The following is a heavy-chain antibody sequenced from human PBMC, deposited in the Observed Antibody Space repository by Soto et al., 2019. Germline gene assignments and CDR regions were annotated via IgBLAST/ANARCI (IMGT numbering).Heavy chain of an antibody. CDR1: GVTFSSYA. Sequence: SVKVSCKASGVTFSSYAISWVRQAPGQGLEWMGGIIPIFGTANYAQKFQGRVTITADESTSTAYMELSSLRSEDTAVYYCARDREDTAMAPFDYWGQGTLVTVSS. CDR2: IIPIFGTA. V-gene: IGHV1-69*13. CDR3: ARDREDTAMAPFDY. J-gene: IGHJ4*02. D-gene: IGHD5-18*01.